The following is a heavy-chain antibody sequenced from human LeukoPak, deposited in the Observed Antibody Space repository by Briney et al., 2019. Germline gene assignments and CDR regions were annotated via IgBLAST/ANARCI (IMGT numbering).Heavy chain of an antibody. CDR1: GGSFSGYY. D-gene: IGHD1-14*01. J-gene: IGHJ4*02. CDR3: ARGPAGLVPFDY. V-gene: IGHV4-34*01. Sequence: PSETLSLTCAVYGGSFSGYYWSWIRQPPGKGLEWIGEINHSGSTNYNPSLKSRVTISVDTSKNQFSLKLSSVTAADTAVYYCARGPAGLVPFDYWGQGTLVTVSS. CDR2: INHSGST.